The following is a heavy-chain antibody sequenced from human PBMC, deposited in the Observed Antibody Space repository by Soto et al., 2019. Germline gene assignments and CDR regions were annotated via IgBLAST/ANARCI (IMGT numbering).Heavy chain of an antibody. D-gene: IGHD6-19*01. CDR3: ARYQPYSTGYYYFVQ. V-gene: IGHV1-18*01. J-gene: IGHJ4*02. Sequence: QVQLVQSGAEVKKPGASVKVSCKTSGYNFTTYGVSWVRQAPGQGLEWMGWISGHNGHANYAQTVQGRVTMTTDTATTTAYMELRSLRSDDTAVYYCARYQPYSTGYYYFVQWGQGTLAIVTS. CDR2: ISGHNGHA. CDR1: GYNFTTYG.